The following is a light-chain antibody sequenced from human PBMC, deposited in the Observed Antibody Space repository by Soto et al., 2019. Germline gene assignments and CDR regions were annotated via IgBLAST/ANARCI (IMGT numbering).Light chain of an antibody. J-gene: IGKJ1*01. CDR1: QPVNSGY. V-gene: IGKV3-20*01. CDR2: GVS. CDR3: QVYGSSPKT. Sequence: IVLTQSPGTLSLSPGERATLSCRASQPVNSGYLAWYQQKPGQAPRLLMYGVSTRDTGIPDRFSGSGAGTDFTLTISRLEPGDFAVYYCQVYGSSPKTFGQGTRWIA.